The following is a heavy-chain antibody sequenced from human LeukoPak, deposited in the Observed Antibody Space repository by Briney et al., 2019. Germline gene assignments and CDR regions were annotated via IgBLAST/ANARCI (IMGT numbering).Heavy chain of an antibody. CDR3: ARDHCSSTSCFPSGTNYFDS. CDR2: ISSSRSYI. CDR1: GFTFSSYT. V-gene: IGHV3-21*01. D-gene: IGHD2-2*01. J-gene: IGHJ4*02. Sequence: GGSLRLSCAASGFTFSSYTMNWVRQAPGKGLEWVSYISSSRSYIYNADSVKGRFTISRDNAKNSLYLQMNSLRAEDTAVYYCARDHCSSTSCFPSGTNYFDSWGQGTPVTVSS.